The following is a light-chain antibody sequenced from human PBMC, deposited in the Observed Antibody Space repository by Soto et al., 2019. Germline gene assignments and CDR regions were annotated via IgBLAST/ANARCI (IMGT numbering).Light chain of an antibody. CDR3: QPSYSTPLT. V-gene: IGKV1-39*01. CDR1: QTIISY. J-gene: IGKJ4*01. Sequence: DIQMTQSPSSLSASVGDRVTITCRASQTIISYLNWYQQKPGKAPKLLIYAASSLQSGVPSRFSGSGSGTDFTLTIRGLQPEDFATYYCQPSYSTPLTFGGGTKVEIK. CDR2: AAS.